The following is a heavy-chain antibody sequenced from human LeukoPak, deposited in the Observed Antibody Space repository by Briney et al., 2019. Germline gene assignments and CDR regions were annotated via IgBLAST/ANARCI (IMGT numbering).Heavy chain of an antibody. D-gene: IGHD6-13*01. Sequence: PGGSLRLSCAASGFTFSTFAMSWVRQAPGKGLEWVSTITSNAANSYYADSVKGRFTISRDNSRNTLYLQMNSLRAEDTAVYYCARSTLLSSWYGYYFDYWGQGTLVTVSS. J-gene: IGHJ4*02. V-gene: IGHV3-23*01. CDR3: ARSTLLSSWYGYYFDY. CDR2: ITSNAANS. CDR1: GFTFSTFA.